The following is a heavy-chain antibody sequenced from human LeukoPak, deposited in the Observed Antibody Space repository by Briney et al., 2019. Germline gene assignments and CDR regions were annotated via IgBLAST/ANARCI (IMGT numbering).Heavy chain of an antibody. CDR3: ARGGYGRGVGYKDY. CDR1: GYTFTGYY. J-gene: IGHJ4*02. D-gene: IGHD1-1*01. V-gene: IGHV1-8*02. CDR2: MNPNSGNT. Sequence: ASVKVSCKASGYTFTGYYMHWVRQASGQGLEWMGWMNPNSGNTGYAQKFQGRVTMTRNTSISTAYMELSSLRSEDTAVYYCARGGYGRGVGYKDYWGQGTLVTVSS.